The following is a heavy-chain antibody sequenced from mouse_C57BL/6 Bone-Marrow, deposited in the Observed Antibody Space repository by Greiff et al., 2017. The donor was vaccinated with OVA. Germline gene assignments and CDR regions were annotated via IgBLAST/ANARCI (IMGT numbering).Heavy chain of an antibody. J-gene: IGHJ3*01. Sequence: EVQLQQSGPELVKPGASVKIPCKASGYTFTDYNMDWVKQSHGKSLEWIGDINPNNGGTIYNQKFKGKATLTVDKSSSTAYMELRSLTSEDTAVYYCAREGYYGSSPEGFAYWGQGTLVTVSA. CDR3: AREGYYGSSPEGFAY. V-gene: IGHV1-18*01. CDR2: INPNNGGT. CDR1: GYTFTDYN. D-gene: IGHD1-1*01.